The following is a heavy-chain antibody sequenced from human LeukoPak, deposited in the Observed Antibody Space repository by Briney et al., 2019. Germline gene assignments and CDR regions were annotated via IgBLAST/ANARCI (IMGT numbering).Heavy chain of an antibody. J-gene: IGHJ4*02. D-gene: IGHD4-11*01. CDR1: GFPFSSYG. Sequence: GGSLRLSCAASGFPFSSYGMHWVRQAPGKGLEWVAFIPYDGSDKFYADFVKGRFTISRDNSKNTLYLQMNSLRAEDTAVYYCAAMTSVTTGDYWGQGTLVTVSS. CDR3: AAMTSVTTGDY. V-gene: IGHV3-30*02. CDR2: IPYDGSDK.